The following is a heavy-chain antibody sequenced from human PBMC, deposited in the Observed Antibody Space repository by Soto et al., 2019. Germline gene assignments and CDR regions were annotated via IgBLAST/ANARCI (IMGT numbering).Heavy chain of an antibody. D-gene: IGHD6-13*01. CDR3: ARGTTTGYSSSWSGGGYYYGMDV. V-gene: IGHV4-34*01. Sequence: PSETLSLTCAVYGGSFSGYYWSWIRQPPRKGLEWIGEINHSGSTNYNPSLKSRVTISVDTSKNQFSLKLSSVTAADTAVYYCARGTTTGYSSSWSGGGYYYGMDVWGQGTTVTVSS. CDR1: GGSFSGYY. J-gene: IGHJ6*02. CDR2: INHSGST.